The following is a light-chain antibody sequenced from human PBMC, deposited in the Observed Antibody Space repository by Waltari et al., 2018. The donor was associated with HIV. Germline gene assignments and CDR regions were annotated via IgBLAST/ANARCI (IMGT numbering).Light chain of an antibody. CDR1: SSNIGNNT. Sequence: QSVLTQPPSASGTPGQRVTISCSGSSSNIGNNTVNWYQQLPGTAPKLLIYSDYQRPSWVPDRFSGSKSGTSASLAISGLKSEDEAAYYCAAWDDSLNGVVFGGGTKLTVL. CDR3: AAWDDSLNGVV. CDR2: SDY. V-gene: IGLV1-44*01. J-gene: IGLJ2*01.